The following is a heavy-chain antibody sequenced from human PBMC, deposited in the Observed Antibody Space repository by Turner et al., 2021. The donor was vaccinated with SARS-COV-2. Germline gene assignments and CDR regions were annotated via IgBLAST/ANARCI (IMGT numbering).Heavy chain of an antibody. D-gene: IGHD5-18*01. V-gene: IGHV4-39*01. CDR3: ARLMDTAMDYYGMDV. CDR2: IYYSGST. CDR1: GGSISSSTYY. J-gene: IGHJ6*02. Sequence: HLQLQESGPGLVKPSETVSLTCTVSGGSISSSTYYWGWIRQPPGKGLEWIGNIYYSGSTYYNPSLKSRVTISVDTSKNQFSLKLSSVTAADTAVYYCARLMDTAMDYYGMDVWGQGTTVTVSS.